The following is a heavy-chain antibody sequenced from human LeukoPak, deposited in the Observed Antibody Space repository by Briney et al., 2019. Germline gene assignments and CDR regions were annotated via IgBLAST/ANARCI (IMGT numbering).Heavy chain of an antibody. D-gene: IGHD6-19*01. CDR1: GFTFSSYA. CDR2: ISYDGSNK. V-gene: IGHV3-30-3*01. J-gene: IGHJ4*02. Sequence: GGSLRLSCAASGFTFSSYAMHWVRQAPGKGLEWVAVISYDGSNKYHADSVKGRFTISRDNSKNTLYLQMNSLRAEDTAVYYYAKEGVDSSGWQPLQNWGQGTLVTVSS. CDR3: AKEGVDSSGWQPLQN.